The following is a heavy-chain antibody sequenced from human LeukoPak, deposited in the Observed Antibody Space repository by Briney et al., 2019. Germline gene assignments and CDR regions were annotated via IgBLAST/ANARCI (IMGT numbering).Heavy chain of an antibody. D-gene: IGHD1-26*01. Sequence: GGSLRLSCAASGFTVSSNYMSWVRQAPGKGLEWVSVIYSGGSTYYADSVKGRFTISRHNSKNTLYLQMNSLRAGDTAVYYCARELLISSGGNWFDPWGQGTLVTVSS. CDR2: IYSGGST. CDR1: GFTVSSNY. J-gene: IGHJ5*02. CDR3: ARELLISSGGNWFDP. V-gene: IGHV3-53*04.